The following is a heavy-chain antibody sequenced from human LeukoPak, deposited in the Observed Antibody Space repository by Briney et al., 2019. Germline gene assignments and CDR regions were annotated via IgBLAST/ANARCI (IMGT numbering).Heavy chain of an antibody. CDR2: ISSSSSYI. D-gene: IGHD3-9*01. V-gene: IGHV3-21*01. CDR3: ASLRYFDWLFPQRDY. J-gene: IGHJ4*02. CDR1: GFTFSSYS. Sequence: GGSLRLSCAASGFTFSSYSMNWVRQAPGKGLEWISSISSSSSYIYYADSVKGRFTISRDNAKNSLYLQMNSLRAEDTAVYYCASLRYFDWLFPQRDYWGQGTPVTVSS.